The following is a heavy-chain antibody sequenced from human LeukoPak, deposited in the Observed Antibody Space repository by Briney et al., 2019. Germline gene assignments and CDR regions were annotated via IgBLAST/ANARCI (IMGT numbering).Heavy chain of an antibody. V-gene: IGHV1-69*06. Sequence: SVNVSCKASGGTFSSYAISWVRQAPGQGLERVGGIIPIFGTANYAQKFQGRVTITADKSTSTAYMELSSLRSEDTAVYYCARDSDDILTGYYSGSADYYYYYGMDVWGKGTTVTVSS. CDR2: IIPIFGTA. J-gene: IGHJ6*04. CDR1: GGTFSSYA. D-gene: IGHD3-9*01. CDR3: ARDSDDILTGYYSGSADYYYYYGMDV.